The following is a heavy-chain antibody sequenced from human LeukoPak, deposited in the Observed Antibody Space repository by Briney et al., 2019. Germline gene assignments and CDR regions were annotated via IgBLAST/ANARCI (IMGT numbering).Heavy chain of an antibody. V-gene: IGHV4-38-2*01. D-gene: IGHD3-16*02. Sequence: SETLSLTCAASGYSISSGYYWGWIRQPPGKGLEWIGSIYHGGSTYYNPSLKSRVTISVDTSTNQFSLNLTSVTAADTAVYYCRTFGGVSVFDYWGQGTLVTVSS. J-gene: IGHJ4*02. CDR1: GYSISSGYY. CDR2: IYHGGST. CDR3: RTFGGVSVFDY.